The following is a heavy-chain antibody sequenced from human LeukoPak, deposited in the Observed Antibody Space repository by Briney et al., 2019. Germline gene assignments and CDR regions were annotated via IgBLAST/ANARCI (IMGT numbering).Heavy chain of an antibody. CDR3: AKEDHQWIQQLQDV. D-gene: IGHD5-18*01. J-gene: IGHJ6*04. CDR2: IRYDGGNK. CDR1: GFTFSSYG. V-gene: IGHV3-30*02. Sequence: GGSLRLSCAASGFTFSSYGMHWVHQAPGKGLEWVTFIRYDGGNKYYTDSVKARFTISRDNSKNTLYLQMNSLRAEDTAVYYCAKEDHQWIQQLQDVWGKGTTVTVSS.